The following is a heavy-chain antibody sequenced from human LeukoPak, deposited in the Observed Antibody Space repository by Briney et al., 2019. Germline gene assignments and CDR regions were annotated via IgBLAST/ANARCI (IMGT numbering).Heavy chain of an antibody. CDR3: ARMAPLHNWFDP. J-gene: IGHJ5*02. CDR2: IYYSGST. CDR1: GGSISSSSYY. Sequence: PSETLSLTCTVSGGSISSSSYYWGWIRQPPGKGLEWIGSIYYSGSTYYNPSLKSRVTISVDTSKNQFSLKLSSVTAADTAVYYCARMAPLHNWFDPWGQGTLVTVSS. D-gene: IGHD5-24*01. V-gene: IGHV4-39*07.